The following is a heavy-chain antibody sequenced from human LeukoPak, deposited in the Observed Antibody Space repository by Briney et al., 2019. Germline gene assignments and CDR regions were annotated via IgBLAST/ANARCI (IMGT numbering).Heavy chain of an antibody. CDR2: INTNTGNP. Sequence: ASVKVSCKASGYTFTSYAMNWVRQAPGQGLEWMGWINTNTGNPTYAQGFTGRFVFSLDTSVSTAYLQISSLKAEDTAVYYCARDGDTAMVTGVAAFDIWGQGTMVTVSS. CDR3: ARDGDTAMVTGVAAFDI. CDR1: GYTFTSYA. V-gene: IGHV7-4-1*02. J-gene: IGHJ3*02. D-gene: IGHD5-18*01.